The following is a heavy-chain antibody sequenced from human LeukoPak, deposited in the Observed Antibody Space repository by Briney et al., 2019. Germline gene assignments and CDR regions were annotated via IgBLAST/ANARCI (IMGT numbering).Heavy chain of an antibody. V-gene: IGHV4-38-2*01. J-gene: IGHJ4*02. CDR2: IYHSGST. Sequence: LRLSCAASGFTFSSYEMNWVRQAPGKGLEWIGSIYHSGSTYYNPSLKSRVTISVDTSKNQFSLKLSSVTAADTAVYYCARGTRIAAAGTFDYWAREPWSPSPQ. CDR3: ARGTRIAAAGTFDY. D-gene: IGHD6-13*01. CDR1: GFTFSSYE.